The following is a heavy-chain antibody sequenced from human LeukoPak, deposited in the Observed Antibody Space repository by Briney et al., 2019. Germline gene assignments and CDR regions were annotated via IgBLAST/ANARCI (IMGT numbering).Heavy chain of an antibody. Sequence: SETLSLTCAVYGGSFSGYYWSWIRQPPGKGLEWIGEINHRGSTNYDPSLKSRVTISVDTSKNQFSLKLSSVTAADTAVYYCASTLYCSGGSCYRNYYYYYMDVWGKGTTVTVSS. CDR2: INHRGST. V-gene: IGHV4-34*01. CDR1: GGSFSGYY. D-gene: IGHD2-15*01. J-gene: IGHJ6*03. CDR3: ASTLYCSGGSCYRNYYYYYMDV.